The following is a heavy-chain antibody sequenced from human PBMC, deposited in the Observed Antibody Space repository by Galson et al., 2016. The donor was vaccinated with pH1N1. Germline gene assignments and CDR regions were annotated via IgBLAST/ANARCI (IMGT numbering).Heavy chain of an antibody. CDR3: AKHTDYYGSGSPPNNWFDP. V-gene: IGHV3-23*01. CDR2: ISGSGGST. CDR1: GFTFSSYA. Sequence: SLRLSCAASGFTFSSYAMSWVRQAPGKGLEWVSAISGSGGSTYYADSVKGRFTISRDNSKNTLYLQMNSLRAEDTAVYYCAKHTDYYGSGSPPNNWFDPWGQGTLVTVSS. D-gene: IGHD3-10*01. J-gene: IGHJ5*02.